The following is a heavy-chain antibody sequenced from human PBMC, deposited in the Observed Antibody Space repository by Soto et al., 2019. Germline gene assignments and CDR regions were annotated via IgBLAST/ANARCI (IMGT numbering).Heavy chain of an antibody. J-gene: IGHJ4*02. D-gene: IGHD6-6*01. V-gene: IGHV1-3*01. CDR1: GYTFTSYA. CDR3: AREEAARTGSDY. Sequence: ASVKVSCKASGYTFTSYAMHWVRQAPGQRREWMGWINAGNGNTKYSQKFQGRVTITRDTSASTAYMELSSLRSEDTAVYYCAREEAARTGSDYWGQGTLVTVSS. CDR2: INAGNGNT.